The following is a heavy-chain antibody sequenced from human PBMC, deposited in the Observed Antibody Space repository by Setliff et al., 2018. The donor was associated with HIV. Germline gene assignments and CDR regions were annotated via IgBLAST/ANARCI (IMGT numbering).Heavy chain of an antibody. J-gene: IGHJ4*02. CDR1: GYTFSDYG. D-gene: IGHD5-12*01. Sequence: ASVKVSCKASGYTFSDYGISWVRQAPGQGLEWMGWISAHNGRINYAQKFQGRVTMTTDRSTSTAYMALRSLRSDDTAVYYCARDVGRNGYCFDHWGQGTLVTAPQ. CDR3: ARDVGRNGYCFDH. V-gene: IGHV1-18*01. CDR2: ISAHNGRI.